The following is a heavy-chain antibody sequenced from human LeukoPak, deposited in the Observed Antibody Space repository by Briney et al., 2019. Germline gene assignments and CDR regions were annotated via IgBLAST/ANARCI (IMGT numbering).Heavy chain of an antibody. J-gene: IGHJ5*01. CDR2: RYYTGTT. CDR1: GYSISSGYY. V-gene: IGHV4-38-2*02. CDR3: ATNYGGHTPMIVWFDS. D-gene: IGHD5-18*01. Sequence: SETLSLTCTVSGYSISSGYYWGWVRQAPGKGLEWIGSRYYTGTTEYNPSLWGRVAVSVDTSKNQLSLYLNSVTAADTAVYYCATNYGGHTPMIVWFDSWGQGTQVTVSS.